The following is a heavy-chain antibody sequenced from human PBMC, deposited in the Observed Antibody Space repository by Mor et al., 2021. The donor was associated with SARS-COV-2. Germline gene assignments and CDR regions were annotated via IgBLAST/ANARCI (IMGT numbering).Heavy chain of an antibody. J-gene: IGHJ4*02. D-gene: IGHD2-15*01. V-gene: IGHV3-48*04. Sequence: NWVRQAPGKGLEWVSYISKSSSPTYYADSVKGRFTISRDNARNSVYLQMDSLRAEDTAVYYCAREGDRKMVMSVDHWGQGT. CDR3: AREGDRKMVMSVDH. CDR2: ISKSSSPT.